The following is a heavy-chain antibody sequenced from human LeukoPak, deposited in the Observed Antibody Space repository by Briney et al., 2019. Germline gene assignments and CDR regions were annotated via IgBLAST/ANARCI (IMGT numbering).Heavy chain of an antibody. J-gene: IGHJ4*02. CDR2: ISSSSSYI. D-gene: IGHD6-19*01. V-gene: IGHV3-21*01. CDR1: GFPFSSYS. Sequence: GGSLRLSCAASGFPFSSYSMTWVRQAPGKGLEWVSFISSSSSYIYYADSVKGRFTISRDNAKNSVYLQMNSLRAEDTAVYYCAREHLGVAAADYWGQGTLVTVSS. CDR3: AREHLGVAAADY.